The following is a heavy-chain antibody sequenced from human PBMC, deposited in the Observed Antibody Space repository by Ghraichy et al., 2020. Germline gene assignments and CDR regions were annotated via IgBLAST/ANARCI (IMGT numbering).Heavy chain of an antibody. D-gene: IGHD6-19*01. J-gene: IGHJ4*02. V-gene: IGHV3-72*01. Sequence: GESQNISCAASGFIFSDHTMDWVRQTPGKGLEWVGRIRRRANDHTTEYAASVEGRFTISRDDSKNLVFLQMNSLKVEDSALYYCARRGLNSVWQFDYWGQGTLVTVSS. CDR1: GFIFSDHT. CDR2: IRRRANDHTT. CDR3: ARRGLNSVWQFDY.